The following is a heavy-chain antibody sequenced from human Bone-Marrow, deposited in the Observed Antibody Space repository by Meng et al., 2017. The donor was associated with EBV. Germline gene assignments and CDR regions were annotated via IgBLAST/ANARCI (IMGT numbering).Heavy chain of an antibody. J-gene: IGHJ4*02. CDR3: ARLYYYDSSPCLDY. CDR1: GGSISSSNW. Sequence: QVQLQQWGAGLLKPSETLSLTCAVSGGSISSSNWWSWVRQPPGKGLEWIGEIYHSGSTNYNPSLKSRVTISVDKSKNQFSLKLSSVTAADTAVYYCARLYYYDSSPCLDYWGQGTLVTVSS. V-gene: IGHV4-4*02. CDR2: IYHSGST. D-gene: IGHD3-22*01.